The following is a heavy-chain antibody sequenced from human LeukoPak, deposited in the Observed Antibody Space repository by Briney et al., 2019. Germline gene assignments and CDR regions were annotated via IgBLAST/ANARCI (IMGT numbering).Heavy chain of an antibody. CDR3: ARGTPLYGSGSYPYSFDY. Sequence: GASVKVSCKASGYTFTGYYMHWVRQAPGQGLEWMGWINPNSGGTNYAQKFQGRVTITADESTSTAYMELSSLRSEDTAVYYCARGTPLYGSGSYPYSFDYWGQGTLVTVSS. CDR1: GYTFTGYY. D-gene: IGHD3-10*01. CDR2: INPNSGGT. V-gene: IGHV1-2*02. J-gene: IGHJ4*02.